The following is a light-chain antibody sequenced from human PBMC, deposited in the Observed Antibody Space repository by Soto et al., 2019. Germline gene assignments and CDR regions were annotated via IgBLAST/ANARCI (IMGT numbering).Light chain of an antibody. Sequence: EIVLTQSPGTLSLSQGERATFSCRASQSVSSSYLAWYQQKPGQAPRLLIYGASSRATGIPDRFSGSGSGTDFTLTISRLEPEDFAVYYCQLYGSYTTFGQGTRLEIK. CDR1: QSVSSSY. CDR3: QLYGSYTT. CDR2: GAS. V-gene: IGKV3-20*01. J-gene: IGKJ5*01.